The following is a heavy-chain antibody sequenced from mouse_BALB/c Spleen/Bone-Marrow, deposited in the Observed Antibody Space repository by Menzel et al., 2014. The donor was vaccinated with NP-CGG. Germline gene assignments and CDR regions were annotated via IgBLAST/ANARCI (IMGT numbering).Heavy chain of an antibody. V-gene: IGHV2-9-2*01. J-gene: IGHJ3*01. CDR1: GFSLTSYD. CDR3: VRKKGFAY. Sequence: VNVVESGPGLVAPSQSLSITCTVSGFSLTSYDISWIRQPPGKGLEWLGVLWTGGGTNYNSAFMSRLSISKDNSKSQVFLKMNSLQTDGTAIYYCVRKKGFAYWGQGTLVTVSA. CDR2: LWTGGGT.